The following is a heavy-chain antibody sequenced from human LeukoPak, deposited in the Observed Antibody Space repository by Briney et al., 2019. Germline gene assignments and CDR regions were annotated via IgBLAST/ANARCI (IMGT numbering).Heavy chain of an antibody. V-gene: IGHV6-1*01. Sequence: SQTLSLTCAISGDSVSSNSAAWNWIRQSPSIGLEWLGRTYYRSKWCNDYAVSVKSRITINPDTSKNQFSLQLSSVTAADTAVYYCARHVFVAGLFDPWGQGTLVTVSS. CDR2: TYYRSKWCN. D-gene: IGHD6-19*01. CDR1: GDSVSSNSAA. J-gene: IGHJ5*02. CDR3: ARHVFVAGLFDP.